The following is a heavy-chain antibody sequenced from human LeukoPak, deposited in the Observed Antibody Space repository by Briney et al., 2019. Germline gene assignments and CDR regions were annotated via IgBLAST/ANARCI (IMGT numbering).Heavy chain of an antibody. J-gene: IGHJ4*02. Sequence: ASVKVSCKASGYTFIDYYIHWVRQAPGHGLEWMGWIDPTSGDTNYAQKFQGRVTMTRDTSISTAYMEVSSLRPDDTAVYYCARDEVGPFDYWGQGTLVTVSS. CDR2: IDPTSGDT. D-gene: IGHD1-26*01. V-gene: IGHV1-2*02. CDR3: ARDEVGPFDY. CDR1: GYTFIDYY.